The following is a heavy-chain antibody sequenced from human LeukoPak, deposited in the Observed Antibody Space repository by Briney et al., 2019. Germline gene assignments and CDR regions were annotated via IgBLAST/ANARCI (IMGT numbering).Heavy chain of an antibody. J-gene: IGHJ4*02. V-gene: IGHV1-2*02. CDR1: GNTSTCYY. Sequence: SVKVSSKSSGNTSTCYYIPSVRPAPTHFPSSMGWINPNSGGTNYAPMFQGRVTMSRGTSISPAYMEPSRLRSADTPLYYRARAHSGRPDFDYRGQGTLVTVSS. CDR2: INPNSGGT. CDR3: ARAHSGRPDFDY. D-gene: IGHD1-26*01.